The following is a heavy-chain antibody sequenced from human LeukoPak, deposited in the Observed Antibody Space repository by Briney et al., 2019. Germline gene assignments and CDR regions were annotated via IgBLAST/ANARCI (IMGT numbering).Heavy chain of an antibody. D-gene: IGHD1-26*01. CDR1: GFTFSSYW. CDR2: IKKDGSDK. Sequence: GGSLRLSCAASGFTFSSYWMSWVRQAPGKGLEWVANIKKDGSDKYYVDSVKGRFTISRDNAKTSLYLQMNSLRAEDTAVYYCARDSGAIVGATTGAGGYWGQGTLVTVSS. CDR3: ARDSGAIVGATTGAGGY. V-gene: IGHV3-7*01. J-gene: IGHJ4*02.